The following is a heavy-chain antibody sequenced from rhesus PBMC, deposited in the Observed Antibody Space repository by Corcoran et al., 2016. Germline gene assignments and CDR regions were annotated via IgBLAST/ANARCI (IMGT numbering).Heavy chain of an antibody. J-gene: IGHJ1*01. D-gene: IGHD3-3*01. V-gene: IGHV4-127*01. CDR2: IGGSSGIT. CDR3: ARVRYNIWTGITGYFEF. Sequence: QVQLQESGPGLVKPSETLSLTCAVSGYSISSGYGWSWIRQPPGKGLEWIGYIGGSSGITNYNPSLKIRVTISKDTSKNQFSLKLSSVTAADTAVYYCARVRYNIWTGITGYFEFWGQGALVTVSS. CDR1: GYSISSGYG.